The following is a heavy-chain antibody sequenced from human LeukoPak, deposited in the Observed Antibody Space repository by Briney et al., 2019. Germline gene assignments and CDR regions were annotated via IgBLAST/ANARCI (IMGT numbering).Heavy chain of an antibody. D-gene: IGHD3-16*01. Sequence: GGSLRLSCAASGFTVSSNYMSWVRQAPGKGLEWVSVIYSGGSTYYADSVKGRFTISRDNSKNTLYLQMNSLRAEDTAVYYCARSYVYYYYYGMDVWGQGTTVTVSS. V-gene: IGHV3-66*01. CDR2: IYSGGST. CDR1: GFTVSSNY. J-gene: IGHJ6*02. CDR3: ARSYVYYYYYGMDV.